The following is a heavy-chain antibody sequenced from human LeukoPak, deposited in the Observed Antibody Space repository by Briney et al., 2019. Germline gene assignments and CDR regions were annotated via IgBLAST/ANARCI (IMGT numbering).Heavy chain of an antibody. CDR2: ISDSGGST. Sequence: GGSLRLSCAASGFTFSNNAMNWVRQASGKGLEWVSAISDSGGSTYYADSVKGRFTISRDNSKNTLYLQMNSLRAEDTAVYYCARKRERYYDSLVDYWGQGTLVTVSS. CDR3: ARKRERYYDSLVDY. D-gene: IGHD3-22*01. V-gene: IGHV3-23*01. J-gene: IGHJ4*02. CDR1: GFTFSNNA.